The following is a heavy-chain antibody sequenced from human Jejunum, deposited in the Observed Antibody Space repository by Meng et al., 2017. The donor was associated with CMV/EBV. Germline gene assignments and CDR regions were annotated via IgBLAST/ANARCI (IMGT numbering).Heavy chain of an antibody. CDR1: QFTFSDYT. V-gene: IGHV3-30-3*01. CDR2: IPFDGNNE. J-gene: IGHJ4*02. CDR3: ARGDRFRFQGGGFDY. D-gene: IGHD3-16*01. Sequence: QVQLWGLGGGVVHPWGSLRLSCSASQFTFSDYTMHWVRQAPGKGLEWVADIPFDGNNEYYADSVQGRFTISRDNSKDTVFLQMNSLRDEDTAIYYCARGDRFRFQGGGFDYWGQGTLVTVSS.